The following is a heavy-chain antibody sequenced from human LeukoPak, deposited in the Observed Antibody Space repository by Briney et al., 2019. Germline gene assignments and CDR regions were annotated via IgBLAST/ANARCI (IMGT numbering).Heavy chain of an antibody. CDR3: ARHAYSNYEHWYFDL. V-gene: IGHV4-59*01. CDR2: IYSSGST. D-gene: IGHD4-11*01. J-gene: IGHJ2*01. CDR1: GGFIRTYY. Sequence: SETLSLTCTVSGGFIRTYYWNWIRQPPGKGLEWIGYIYSSGSTNFNPSLKSRVSMSVDTSNNQLSLKLSSVTAADTAMYYCARHAYSNYEHWYFDLWGRSTLVTVSS.